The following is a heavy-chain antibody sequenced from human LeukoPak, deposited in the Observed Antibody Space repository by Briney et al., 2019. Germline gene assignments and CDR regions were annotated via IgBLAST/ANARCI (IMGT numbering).Heavy chain of an antibody. CDR3: VRDVWGDRDGFFEY. D-gene: IGHD2-21*02. Sequence: GGSVRLSCAASGFTFSSYWMHWVRQVPGKGLLWVSRINIDGRSTSYAPSVTGRFTMSRDNAKNTVYLQMNSLRAEDTAVYYCVRDVWGDRDGFFEYWGQGTLVTVTS. V-gene: IGHV3-74*01. CDR1: GFTFSSYW. CDR2: INIDGRST. J-gene: IGHJ4*02.